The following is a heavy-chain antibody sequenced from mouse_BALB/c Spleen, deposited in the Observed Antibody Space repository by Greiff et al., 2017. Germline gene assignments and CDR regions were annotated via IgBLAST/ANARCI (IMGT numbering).Heavy chain of an antibody. CDR3: ARRSSYRYFDV. J-gene: IGHJ1*01. V-gene: IGHV7-3*02. Sequence: EVNVVESGGGLVQPGGSLRLSCATSGFTFTDYYMSWVRQPPGKALEWLGFIRNKANGYTTEYSASVKGRFTISRDNSQSILYLQMNTLRAEDSATYYCARRSSYRYFDVWGAGTTVTVSS. CDR1: GFTFTDYY. CDR2: IRNKANGYTT. D-gene: IGHD1-1*01.